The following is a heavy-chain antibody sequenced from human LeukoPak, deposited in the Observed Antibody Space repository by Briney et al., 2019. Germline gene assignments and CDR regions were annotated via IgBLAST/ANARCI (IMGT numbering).Heavy chain of an antibody. D-gene: IGHD4-17*01. J-gene: IGHJ6*03. V-gene: IGHV1-46*01. CDR3: ARDKAMYGEYVSYYYYYMDV. CDR1: GYTFTSYY. Sequence: GASVKVSFKASGYTFTSYYMHWVRQAPGQGLELMGIINPSGGSTSYAQKFQGTVTMTRDMSTRTVYMELSSLRSEDTAVYYCARDKAMYGEYVSYYYYYMDVWGKGTKVTVSS. CDR2: INPSGGST.